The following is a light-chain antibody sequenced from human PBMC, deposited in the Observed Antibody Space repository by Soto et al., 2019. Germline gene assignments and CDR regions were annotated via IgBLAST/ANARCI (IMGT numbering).Light chain of an antibody. CDR1: QSINSW. V-gene: IGKV1-5*03. CDR3: QQYHIYPLT. Sequence: DIQMTQSPSTLSASVGDRVTITCRASQSINSWLAWYQQKPGKAPNLLIYKASTLEGGVPSRFSGSGSGTVFTLTIASLQPDDFATYYCQQYHIYPLTFGGGTKVEIK. J-gene: IGKJ4*01. CDR2: KAS.